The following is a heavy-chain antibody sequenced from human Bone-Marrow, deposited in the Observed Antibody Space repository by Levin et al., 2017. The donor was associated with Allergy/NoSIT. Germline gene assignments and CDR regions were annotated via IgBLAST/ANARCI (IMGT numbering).Heavy chain of an antibody. D-gene: IGHD3-3*01. CDR2: IKSKADGGAR. V-gene: IGHV3-15*01. CDR1: GFTFPNAW. Sequence: GGSLRLSCTASGFTFPNAWMGWVRQAPGKGLEWVGRIKSKADGGARDYAAPVKGRFSISRDDSKDTLYLQMSSLKTEDTAVYYCVKEGGVVRFLEWLPLNWFEYWGQGNLVTVSS. J-gene: IGHJ5*01. CDR3: VKEGGVVRFLEWLPLNWFEY.